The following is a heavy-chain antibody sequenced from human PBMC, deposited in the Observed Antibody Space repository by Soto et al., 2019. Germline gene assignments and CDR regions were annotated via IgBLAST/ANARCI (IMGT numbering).Heavy chain of an antibody. CDR1: GASISSSGHY. J-gene: IGHJ4*02. Sequence: SETLSLTCTVSGASISSSGHYWSWVRQHPGKGLEWIGYISYIGNTYYNPPLKSRVTISADMSKNQFSLKLSSVTAADTAVYYCARADGSGTYQESLLRFWGQGTLVTVSS. CDR2: ISYIGNT. CDR3: ARADGSGTYQESLLRF. D-gene: IGHD3-10*01. V-gene: IGHV4-31*03.